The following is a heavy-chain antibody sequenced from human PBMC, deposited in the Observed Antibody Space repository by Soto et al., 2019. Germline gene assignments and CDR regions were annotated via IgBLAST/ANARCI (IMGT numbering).Heavy chain of an antibody. CDR3: ARAEGYCSSTSCYYYYGMDV. CDR1: GYTFTSYD. V-gene: IGHV1-8*01. CDR2: MNPNSGNT. J-gene: IGHJ6*02. D-gene: IGHD2-2*01. Sequence: QVQLVQSGAEVTKPGASVKVSCKASGYTFTSYDIHWVRQATGQGLEWLGWMNPNSGNTGYAQKFQGRVTMTRNTSISTAYMELSSLRSEDTAVYYCARAEGYCSSTSCYYYYGMDVWGQGTTVTVSS.